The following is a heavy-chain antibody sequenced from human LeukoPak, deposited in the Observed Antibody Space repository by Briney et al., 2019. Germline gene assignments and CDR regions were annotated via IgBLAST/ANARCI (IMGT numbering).Heavy chain of an antibody. CDR1: GFTFSDYD. V-gene: IGHV3-13*01. J-gene: IGHJ4*02. CDR3: ARVAKERVGGVYYFDC. Sequence: SRGSLRLSCAASGFTFSDYDMHWVRQATGKGLEWVSAIGTAGDTYYTGSVKGRFTISRENAKNSLYLQMNSLRAGDTAVYYCARVAKERVGGVYYFDCWGQGTLVTVSS. CDR2: IGTAGDT. D-gene: IGHD1-1*01.